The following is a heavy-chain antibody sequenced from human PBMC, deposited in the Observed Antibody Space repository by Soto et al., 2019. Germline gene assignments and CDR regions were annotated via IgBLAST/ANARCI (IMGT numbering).Heavy chain of an antibody. V-gene: IGHV1-18*01. J-gene: IGHJ4*02. CDR1: GYGFTTYG. CDR2: ISAHNGNT. D-gene: IGHD1-1*01. CDR3: ARGRYGDY. Sequence: QVHLVQSGAEVKKPGASVKVTCKGSGYGFTTYGITWVRQAPGQGLEWMAWISAHNGNTNYAQKLQGRVTVTRDTSTSTAYMELRSLRSDDTGVYYCARGRYGDYWGQGALVTVPS.